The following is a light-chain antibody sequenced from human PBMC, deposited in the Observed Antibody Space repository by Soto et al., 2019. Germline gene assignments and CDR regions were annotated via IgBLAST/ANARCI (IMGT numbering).Light chain of an antibody. CDR3: SSYTSSGTLV. CDR1: SSDVGGYNY. J-gene: IGLJ1*01. V-gene: IGLV2-14*01. Sequence: QSALTQPASVSGSPGQSITISCTGTSSDVGGYNYVSWYQQHPGKAPKLMIYEVTNRPSGVSNRFSGSKSGNTASLTMSGLQTEDEADYYCSSYTSSGTLVFGTGTKLTVL. CDR2: EVT.